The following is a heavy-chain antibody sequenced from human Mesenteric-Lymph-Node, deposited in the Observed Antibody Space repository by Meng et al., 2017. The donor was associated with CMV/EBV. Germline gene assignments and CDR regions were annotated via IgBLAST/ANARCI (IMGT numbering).Heavy chain of an antibody. D-gene: IGHD2-2*01. J-gene: IGHJ6*02. CDR3: AREKGGIYCSSTSCYGGYYYYYGMDV. V-gene: IGHV4-39*07. Sequence: SETLSLTCTVSGGSISSSDYYWGWIRQPPGKGLEWIGTIYYSGSTYYNPSLKSRVTISVDTSKNQFSLKLSSVTAADTAVYYCAREKGGIYCSSTSCYGGYYYYYGMDVWGQGTTVTVSS. CDR1: GGSISSSDYY. CDR2: IYYSGST.